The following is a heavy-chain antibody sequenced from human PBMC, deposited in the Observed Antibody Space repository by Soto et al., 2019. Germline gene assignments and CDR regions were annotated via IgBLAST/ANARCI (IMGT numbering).Heavy chain of an antibody. CDR1: GYSFATYG. J-gene: IGHJ4*02. Sequence: ASVKVSCKASGYSFATYGFSWVRQAPGQGLECVGWISAHNGDTHYSQKFQGRVTLTTDTSTNTGYMELRSLTSDDTAVYFCATEPIYYNDGSGYYPLGHWGGGTLVTVSS. CDR2: ISAHNGDT. D-gene: IGHD3-22*01. V-gene: IGHV1-18*04. CDR3: ATEPIYYNDGSGYYPLGH.